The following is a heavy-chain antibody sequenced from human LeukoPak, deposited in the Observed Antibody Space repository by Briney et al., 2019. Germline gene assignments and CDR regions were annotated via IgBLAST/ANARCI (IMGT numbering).Heavy chain of an antibody. CDR2: INPNSGGT. CDR3: ARPQMTTVTTDY. D-gene: IGHD4-17*01. V-gene: IGHV1-2*02. CDR1: GYTFTGYY. Sequence: ASVKVSCKASGYTFTGYYMHWVRQAPGQGLEWMGWINPNSGGTNYAQKFQGRVTMTRDTSISTAYMELSRLRSDDTAVYYCARPQMTTVTTDYWGQGTLVTVSS. J-gene: IGHJ4*02.